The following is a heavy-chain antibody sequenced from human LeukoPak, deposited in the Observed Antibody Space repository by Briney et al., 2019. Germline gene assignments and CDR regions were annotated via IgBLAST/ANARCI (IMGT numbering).Heavy chain of an antibody. J-gene: IGHJ4*02. V-gene: IGHV1-18*01. Sequence: ASVKVACKTSGYTFFSYGITWVRQAPGQGLEWMGWISANNGDTKDAPKFQGRVHMTTESNTTTAYLDVRSLRSDATAVYYCARDGVHSGTTDFWGQGTLIPVAS. D-gene: IGHD1-1*01. CDR1: GYTFFSYG. CDR2: ISANNGDT. CDR3: ARDGVHSGTTDF.